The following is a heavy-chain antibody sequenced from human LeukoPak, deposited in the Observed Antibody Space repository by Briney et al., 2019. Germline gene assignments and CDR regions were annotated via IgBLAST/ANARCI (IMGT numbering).Heavy chain of an antibody. CDR1: GFTFSSYA. Sequence: PGGSLRLSCAASGFTFSSYAMHWVRQAPGKGLERVAVISYDGSNKYYADSVKGRFTISRDNSKNTLYLQMNSLRAEDTAVYYCARPDYYDEYYFDYWGQGTLVTVSS. V-gene: IGHV3-30*04. J-gene: IGHJ4*02. D-gene: IGHD3-22*01. CDR3: ARPDYYDEYYFDY. CDR2: ISYDGSNK.